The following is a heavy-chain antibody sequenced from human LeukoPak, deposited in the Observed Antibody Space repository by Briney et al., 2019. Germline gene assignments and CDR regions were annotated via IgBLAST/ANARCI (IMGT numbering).Heavy chain of an antibody. D-gene: IGHD2-2*01. V-gene: IGHV3-48*01. J-gene: IGHJ3*02. CDR2: ISSSSSTI. Sequence: GSLRLSCAASGFTFSSSGMKCVRQAPGKGLEWVSYISSSSSTIYYADSVKGRFTISRDNAKNSLYLQMNSLRAEDTAVFYCARGPVPAAGFAFDIWGQGTMVTVSS. CDR3: ARGPVPAAGFAFDI. CDR1: GFTFSSSG.